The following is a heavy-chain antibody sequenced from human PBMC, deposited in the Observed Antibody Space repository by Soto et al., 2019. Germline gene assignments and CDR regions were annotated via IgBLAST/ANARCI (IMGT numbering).Heavy chain of an antibody. V-gene: IGHV3-23*01. CDR2: ISGSGGSA. CDR3: AKGADYFHSNGYNLEHFQY. Sequence: EVQLLESGGGLVQPGGSLRLSCAASGFTFSSYAMIWVRQAPGKGLEWVSAISGSGGSAHYADSVKGRFTISRDNSKNTLYLQMNSLRAEDTAVYYCAKGADYFHSNGYNLEHFQYWGQGTLVTVSS. CDR1: GFTFSSYA. D-gene: IGHD3-22*01. J-gene: IGHJ1*01.